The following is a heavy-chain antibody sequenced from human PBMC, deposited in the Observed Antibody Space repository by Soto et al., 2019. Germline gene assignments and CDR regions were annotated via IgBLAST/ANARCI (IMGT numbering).Heavy chain of an antibody. D-gene: IGHD3-16*01. V-gene: IGHV3-30*19. CDR2: TSYDGSDK. CDR1: GFTFRSYV. CDR3: ARWGTTGGLDV. Sequence: QVQLVESGGGVVQPGTSLRVSCVGSGFTFRSYVIHWVRQAPGKGLEWVALTSYDGSDKYNGDSVRGRLTFSRDNSRNTVDLQMDSLRLEDTALYYCARWGTTGGLDVWGQGTLVSVSS. J-gene: IGHJ1*01.